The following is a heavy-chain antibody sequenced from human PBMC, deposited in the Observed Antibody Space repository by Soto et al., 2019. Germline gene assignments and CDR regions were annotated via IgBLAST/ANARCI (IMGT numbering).Heavy chain of an antibody. CDR2: ISAYNGNT. J-gene: IGHJ4*02. CDR3: ARIWGYCSGGSCNVYYFDY. V-gene: IGHV1-18*01. D-gene: IGHD2-15*01. Sequence: QVPLVQSGAEVKKPGASVKVSCKASGYTFTSYVISWVRQAPGQGLEWMGWISAYNGNTNYAQKLQGRVTMTTDTSTSTAYMELRSLRSDDTAVYYCARIWGYCSGGSCNVYYFDYWGQGTLVTVSS. CDR1: GYTFTSYV.